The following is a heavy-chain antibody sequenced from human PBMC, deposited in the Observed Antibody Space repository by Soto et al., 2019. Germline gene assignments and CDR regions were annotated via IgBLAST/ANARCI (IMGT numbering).Heavy chain of an antibody. V-gene: IGHV3-21*01. Sequence: EVQLVGSGGGLVKPGGSLRLSCAASGFTFSSYIMNWVRQAPGKGLEWVSSISSSSFSINYADSVKGRFSISRDNAQNSLHLQKNNLRAEDTAVYYCARNESSNIYGMDVWGQGTTVTVSS. J-gene: IGHJ6*02. CDR3: ARNESSNIYGMDV. D-gene: IGHD6-6*01. CDR1: GFTFSSYI. CDR2: ISSSSFSI.